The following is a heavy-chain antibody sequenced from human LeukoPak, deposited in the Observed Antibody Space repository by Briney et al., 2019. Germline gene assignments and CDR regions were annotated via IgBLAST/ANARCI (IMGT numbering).Heavy chain of an antibody. CDR1: GFTFSSYA. Sequence: GGSLRLSCAASGFTFSSYAMSWVRQAPGKGLEWVSAISGSGGSTYYADSVKGRFTISRDNSKNTLYLRMNSPRAEDTAVYYCAKAPWRDIVLMVYAIWGQGTLVTVSS. D-gene: IGHD2-8*01. CDR2: ISGSGGST. V-gene: IGHV3-23*01. CDR3: AKAPWRDIVLMVYAI. J-gene: IGHJ4*02.